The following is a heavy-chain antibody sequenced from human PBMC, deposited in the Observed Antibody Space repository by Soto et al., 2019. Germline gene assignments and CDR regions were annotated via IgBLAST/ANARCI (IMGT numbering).Heavy chain of an antibody. CDR1: GDSITTNGYY. V-gene: IGHV4-39*01. CDR3: ARSHYTYGLLIDY. D-gene: IGHD2-8*01. Sequence: SEPLSLTCSVSGDSITTNGYYWGWIRQPPGKGLQWIGNVYWTGSTFSHPSLTSRVFISVDTSKNEFSLRLTSVTAADTAVYYCARSHYTYGLLIDYWGPGTLVTVSS. J-gene: IGHJ4*02. CDR2: VYWTGST.